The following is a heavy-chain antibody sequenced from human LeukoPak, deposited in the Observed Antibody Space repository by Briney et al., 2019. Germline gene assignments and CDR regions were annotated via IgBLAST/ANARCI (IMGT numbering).Heavy chain of an antibody. CDR2: ISSSSSTI. CDR1: GFTSSSYS. J-gene: IGHJ4*02. CDR3: ARDPFGGYGRFFDY. V-gene: IGHV3-48*04. D-gene: IGHD3-16*01. Sequence: GGSLRLSCAASGFTSSSYSMNWVRQAPGKGLEWVSYISSSSSTIYYAGSVKGRFTISRDNAKNSLYLQMNSLRAEDTAVYYCARDPFGGYGRFFDYWGQGTLVTVSS.